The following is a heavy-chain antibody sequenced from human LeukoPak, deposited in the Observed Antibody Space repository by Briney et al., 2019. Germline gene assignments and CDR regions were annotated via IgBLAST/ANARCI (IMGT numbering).Heavy chain of an antibody. D-gene: IGHD7-27*01. Sequence: GGSLRLSCAASGFTFRNYGMSWVRQAPGKGLEWLSGVSPPGGGTYYADSVKGRFTISRDDSKNTLSLQMNSLRVEDTAVYYCARDVAWGAFDYWGQGTLVTVSS. CDR3: ARDVAWGAFDY. V-gene: IGHV3-23*01. CDR2: VSPPGGGT. J-gene: IGHJ4*02. CDR1: GFTFRNYG.